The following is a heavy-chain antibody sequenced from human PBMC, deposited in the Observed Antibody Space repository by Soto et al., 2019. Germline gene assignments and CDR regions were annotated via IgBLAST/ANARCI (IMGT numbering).Heavy chain of an antibody. D-gene: IGHD6-13*01. Sequence: GASVKVSCKASGGTFSSYAISWVRQAPGQGLEWMGGIIPIFGTANYAQKFQGRVTITADESTSTAYMELSSLGSEDTAVYYCASFIAAAGTRNFDYWGQGTLVTVSS. V-gene: IGHV1-69*13. CDR2: IIPIFGTA. CDR3: ASFIAAAGTRNFDY. J-gene: IGHJ4*02. CDR1: GGTFSSYA.